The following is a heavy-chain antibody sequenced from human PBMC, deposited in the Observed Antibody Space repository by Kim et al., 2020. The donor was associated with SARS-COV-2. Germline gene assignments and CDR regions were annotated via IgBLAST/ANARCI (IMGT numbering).Heavy chain of an antibody. J-gene: IGHJ4*02. D-gene: IGHD3-9*01. CDR2: IIPIFGTA. V-gene: IGHV1-69*13. Sequence: SVKVSCKASGGTFSSYAISWVRQAPGQGLEWMGGIIPIFGTANYAQKFQGRVTITADESTSTAYMELSSLRSEDTAVYYCARGVRGYDILTGYYNDYWGQGTLVTVSS. CDR3: ARGVRGYDILTGYYNDY. CDR1: GGTFSSYA.